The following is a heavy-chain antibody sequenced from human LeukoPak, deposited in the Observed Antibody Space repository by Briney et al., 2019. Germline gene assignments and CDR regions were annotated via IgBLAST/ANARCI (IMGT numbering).Heavy chain of an antibody. D-gene: IGHD3-22*01. CDR3: ARVFNYYDTSGYYT. J-gene: IGHJ5*02. CDR2: INPNSGGT. V-gene: IGHV1-2*02. Sequence: ASVKVSCKASGYTFTGYYMHWVRQAPGQGLEWMGWINPNSGGTNYAQRFQGRVTMTRDTSISTAYMELSRLRSDDTAVFYCARVFNYYDTSGYYTWGQGTLVTVSS. CDR1: GYTFTGYY.